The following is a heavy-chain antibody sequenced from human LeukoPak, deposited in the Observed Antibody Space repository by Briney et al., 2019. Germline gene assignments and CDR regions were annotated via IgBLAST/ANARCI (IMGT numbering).Heavy chain of an antibody. Sequence: PGGSLRLSCAASGFTFSSYWKHWVRQAPGKGLVWVSRINSDGSSTSYADSVKGRFTISRDNAKNTLYLQMNSLRAEDTAVYYCASGSYQNYYYYGMDVWGQGTTVTVSS. CDR3: ASGSYQNYYYYGMDV. V-gene: IGHV3-74*01. J-gene: IGHJ6*02. CDR2: INSDGSST. D-gene: IGHD3-10*01. CDR1: GFTFSSYW.